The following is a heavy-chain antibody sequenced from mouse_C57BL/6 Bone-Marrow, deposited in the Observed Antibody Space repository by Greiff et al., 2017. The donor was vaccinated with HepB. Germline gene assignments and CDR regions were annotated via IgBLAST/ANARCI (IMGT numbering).Heavy chain of an antibody. V-gene: IGHV1-18*01. CDR2: INPNNGGT. CDR1: GYTFTDYN. D-gene: IGHD4-1*01. J-gene: IGHJ1*03. Sequence: VHVKQSGPELVKPGASVKIPCKASGYTFTDYNMDWVKQSHGKSLEWIGDINPNNGGTIYNQKFKGKATLTVDKSSSTAYMELRSLTSEDTAVYYCARDWDGYFDVWGTGTTVTVSS. CDR3: ARDWDGYFDV.